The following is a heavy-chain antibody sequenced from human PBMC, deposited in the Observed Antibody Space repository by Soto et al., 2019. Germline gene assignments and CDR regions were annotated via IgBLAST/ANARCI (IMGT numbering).Heavy chain of an antibody. CDR1: GGSFSGYY. Sequence: ETLSLTCAVYGGSFSGYYWSWIRQPPGKGLEWIGEINHSGSTNYNPSLKSRVTISVDTSKNQFSLKLSSVTAADTAVYYCARGVSEYSSSSYYYYYMDVWGKGTTVTVSS. CDR3: ARGVSEYSSSSYYYYYMDV. D-gene: IGHD6-6*01. J-gene: IGHJ6*03. V-gene: IGHV4-34*01. CDR2: INHSGST.